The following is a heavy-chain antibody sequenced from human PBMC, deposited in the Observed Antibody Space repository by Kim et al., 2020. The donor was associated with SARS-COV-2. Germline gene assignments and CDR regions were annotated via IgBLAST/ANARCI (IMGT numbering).Heavy chain of an antibody. J-gene: IGHJ6*02. CDR3: ARGGVLWFGESSYYYYGMDV. CDR2: ISSSSSYI. CDR1: GFTFSSYS. V-gene: IGHV3-21*01. Sequence: GGSLRLSCAASGFTFSSYSMNWVRQAPGKGLEWVSSISSSSSYIYYADSVKGRFTISRDNAKNSLYLQMNSLRAEDTAVYYCARGGVLWFGESSYYYYGMDVWGQGTTVTVSS. D-gene: IGHD3-10*01.